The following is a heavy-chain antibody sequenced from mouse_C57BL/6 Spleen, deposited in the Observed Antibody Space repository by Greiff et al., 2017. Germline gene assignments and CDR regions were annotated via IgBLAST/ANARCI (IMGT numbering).Heavy chain of an antibody. J-gene: IGHJ2*01. CDR2: IHPNSGST. V-gene: IGHV1-64*01. CDR3: ARREWGYMVTVFDY. Sequence: QVQLQQSGAELVKPGASVKLSCKASGYTFTSYWMHWVKQRPGQGLEWIGMIHPNSGSTNYNEKFKSKATLTVDKSSSTAYMQLSSLTSEDSAVYYCARREWGYMVTVFDYWGQGTTLTVSS. D-gene: IGHD2-1*01. CDR1: GYTFTSYW.